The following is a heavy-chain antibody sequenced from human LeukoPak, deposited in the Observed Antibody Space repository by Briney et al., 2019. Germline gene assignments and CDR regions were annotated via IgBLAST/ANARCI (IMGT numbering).Heavy chain of an antibody. J-gene: IGHJ4*02. CDR2: IRYDGSNE. D-gene: IGHD2-2*01. Sequence: SGGSLRLSCVASGFTFSYFGMHWVRQAPGKGLEWVAFIRYDGSNEYYAESVKGRFTISRDNSKNTLCLQMNSLRVEDTAAYYCAKIEGKYQLANIPDSWGQGTLVTVSS. V-gene: IGHV3-30*02. CDR3: AKIEGKYQLANIPDS. CDR1: GFTFSYFG.